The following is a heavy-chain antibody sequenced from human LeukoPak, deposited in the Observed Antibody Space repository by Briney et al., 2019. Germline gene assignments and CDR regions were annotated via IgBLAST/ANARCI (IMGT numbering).Heavy chain of an antibody. V-gene: IGHV1-8*03. D-gene: IGHD2-2*01. CDR2: MNPNSGNT. Sequence: ASVKVSCKASGYTFTSYDINWVRQATGQGLELMGWMNPNSGNTGYAQKFQGRVTITRNTSISTAYMELSSLRSEDTAVYCCARGERDCSSTSCYSPWFDPWGQGTLVTVSS. CDR1: GYTFTSYD. J-gene: IGHJ5*02. CDR3: ARGERDCSSTSCYSPWFDP.